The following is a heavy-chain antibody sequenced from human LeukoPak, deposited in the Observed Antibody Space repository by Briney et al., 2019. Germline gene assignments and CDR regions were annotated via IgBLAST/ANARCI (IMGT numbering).Heavy chain of an antibody. J-gene: IGHJ4*01. D-gene: IGHD4-17*01. CDR3: AKGYYGDYGDY. Sequence: GGSLRLSCVASGFIFSSYGMHWVRQAPGKGLEWVAVISYDGSNGYYADSVKGRFTISRDNPENTLYLQMNSLRTEDTAVYYCAKGYYGDYGDYWGQGTLVTVSS. V-gene: IGHV3-30*18. CDR2: ISYDGSNG. CDR1: GFIFSSYG.